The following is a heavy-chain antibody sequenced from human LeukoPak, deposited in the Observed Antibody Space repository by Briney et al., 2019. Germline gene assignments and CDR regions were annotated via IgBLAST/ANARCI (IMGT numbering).Heavy chain of an antibody. Sequence: SETLSLTCAVYGGSFSGYYWSWIRQPPGKGLEWIGEINHSGSTNYNPSLKSRVTISVDTSTNQVTLKLSSVTAADTAVYYCARGRSSGWHPLSVRGDFDYWGPRTLVTVSS. V-gene: IGHV4-34*01. CDR1: GGSFSGYY. D-gene: IGHD6-19*01. CDR2: INHSGST. J-gene: IGHJ4*02. CDR3: ARGRSSGWHPLSVRGDFDY.